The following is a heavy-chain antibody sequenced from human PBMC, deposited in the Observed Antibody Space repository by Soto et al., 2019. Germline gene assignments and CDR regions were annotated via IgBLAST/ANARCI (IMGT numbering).Heavy chain of an antibody. V-gene: IGHV3-21*01. CDR1: GVSFSSYS. D-gene: IGHD3-3*01. CDR2: ISSSSSYI. Sequence: GGSERLSCAASGVSFSSYSMNWVRQAPGKGLEWVSSISSSSSYIYYADSVKGRFTISRDNAKNSLYLQMNSLRAEDTAVYYCARDKDDFWSGYYRLTDYYYGMDVWGQGTTVTVSS. CDR3: ARDKDDFWSGYYRLTDYYYGMDV. J-gene: IGHJ6*02.